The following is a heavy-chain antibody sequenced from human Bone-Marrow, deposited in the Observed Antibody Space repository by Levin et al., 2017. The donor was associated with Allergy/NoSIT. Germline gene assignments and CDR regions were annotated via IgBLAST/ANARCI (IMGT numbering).Heavy chain of an antibody. D-gene: IGHD1-26*01. J-gene: IGHJ6*02. CDR3: ARSMGRSYYFYYYALDV. CDR2: VYPADSDT. CDR1: GFDFTNDW. V-gene: IGHV5-51*01. Sequence: PGESLKISCKASGFDFTNDWIAWVRQMPGKGLELMGLVYPADSDTRYSPSFQGHVTISADKSIRTAYLQWSSLKASDTAVYYCARSMGRSYYFYYYALDVWDQGTTVTVSS.